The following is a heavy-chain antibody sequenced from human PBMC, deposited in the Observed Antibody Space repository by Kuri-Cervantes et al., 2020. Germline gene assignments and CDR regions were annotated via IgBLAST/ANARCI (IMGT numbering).Heavy chain of an antibody. Sequence: ASVKVSCKASGYTFTSYAMHWVRQAPGQRLEWMGWINAGNGNTKYSQKFQGRVTITRDTSASTAYMELSSLRSEDTAVYYCAKDGRIVGATIEFCFDYWGQGTLVTVSS. J-gene: IGHJ4*02. D-gene: IGHD1-26*01. V-gene: IGHV1-3*01. CDR3: AKDGRIVGATIEFCFDY. CDR2: INAGNGNT. CDR1: GYTFTSYA.